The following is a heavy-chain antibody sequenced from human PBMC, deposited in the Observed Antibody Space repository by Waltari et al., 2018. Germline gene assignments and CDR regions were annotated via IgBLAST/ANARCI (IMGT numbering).Heavy chain of an antibody. CDR1: GDSIHNYY. Sequence: QVHLQESGPGLVKPSETLSLTCTVSGDSIHNYYWRWIRQPAGKTLEWIGRIYTSGSTSYNPSLNSRVTISLDKSQNQCSLRLTSVTAADTAVYYCARGVVTAPLHLDHWGQGTLVTVSS. V-gene: IGHV4-4*07. CDR2: IYTSGST. J-gene: IGHJ4*02. CDR3: ARGVVTAPLHLDH. D-gene: IGHD2-21*02.